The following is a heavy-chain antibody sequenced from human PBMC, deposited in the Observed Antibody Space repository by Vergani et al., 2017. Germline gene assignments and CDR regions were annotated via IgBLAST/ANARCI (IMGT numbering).Heavy chain of an antibody. J-gene: IGHJ5*02. CDR3: ARVVSGQQLVAEWFDP. Sequence: QVQLQESGPGLVKPSETRSLTCTVSGYSISSGYYWGWIRQPPGKGLEWIGSIYHSGSTYYNPSLKSRVTISVDTSKNQFSLKLSSVTAADTAVYYCARVVSGQQLVAEWFDPWGQGTLVTVSS. D-gene: IGHD6-13*01. V-gene: IGHV4-38-2*02. CDR2: IYHSGST. CDR1: GYSISSGYY.